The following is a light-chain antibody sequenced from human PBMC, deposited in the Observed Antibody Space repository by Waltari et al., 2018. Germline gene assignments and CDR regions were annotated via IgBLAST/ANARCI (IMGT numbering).Light chain of an antibody. CDR2: LAS. CDR3: QNHESLPAT. J-gene: IGKJ4*02. V-gene: IGKV3-20*01. Sequence: ELVLTQSPGTLSLSPGERATLSCRARREIGTYLVWYQQKHGQAPRLLIHLASNRATGIPDRFSGSGSGTDFSLTISRLEPDDFAVYYCQNHESLPATFGRGTRVAIK. CDR1: REIGTY.